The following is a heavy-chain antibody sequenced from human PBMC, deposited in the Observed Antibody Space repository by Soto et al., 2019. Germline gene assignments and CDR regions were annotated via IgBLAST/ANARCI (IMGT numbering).Heavy chain of an antibody. Sequence: SETLSLTCTVSGVSISSYYWSWIRQPPGKGLEWIGYIYYSGSTNYNPSLKSRVTISGDTSKNQFSLKLSSVTAADTAVYWCARDPVDGYAFFDNWGQGALVTVSS. CDR3: ARDPVDGYAFFDN. V-gene: IGHV4-59*01. J-gene: IGHJ5*02. CDR1: GVSISSYY. CDR2: IYYSGST. D-gene: IGHD5-12*01.